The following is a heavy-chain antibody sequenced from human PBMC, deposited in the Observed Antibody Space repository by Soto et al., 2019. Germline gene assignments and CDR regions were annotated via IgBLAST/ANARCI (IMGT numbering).Heavy chain of an antibody. CDR2: IYYSGST. D-gene: IGHD2-8*01. J-gene: IGHJ4*02. CDR1: GGSISSGGYY. V-gene: IGHV4-31*03. Sequence: SETLSLTCTVSGGSISSGGYYWSWIRQHPGKGLEWIGYIYYSGSTYYNPSLKSRVTISADTSKNQFSLELTSLTAADTAVYYCARAAIKRHRVEGQVCPSQTLDYWSQGTLVTISS. CDR3: ARAAIKRHRVEGQVCPSQTLDY.